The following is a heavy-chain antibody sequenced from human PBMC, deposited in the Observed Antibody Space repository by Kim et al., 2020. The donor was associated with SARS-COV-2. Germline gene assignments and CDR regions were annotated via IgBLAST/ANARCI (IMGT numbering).Heavy chain of an antibody. V-gene: IGHV3-21*01. CDR3: VRICGGDCDTTYYYGLDV. J-gene: IGHJ6*02. Sequence: SVKGRFIISRDNAKNSVYLQMNSLRVEDTAVYYCVRICGGDCDTTYYYGLDVWGQGTTVTVAS. D-gene: IGHD2-21*02.